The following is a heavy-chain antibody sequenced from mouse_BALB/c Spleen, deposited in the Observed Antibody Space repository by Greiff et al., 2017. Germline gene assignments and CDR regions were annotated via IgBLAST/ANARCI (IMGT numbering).Heavy chain of an antibody. CDR1: GYSFTSYY. Sequence: EVQLQQSGPELMKPGASVTISCKASGYSFTSYYMHWVKQSHGKSLEWIGYIDPFNGGTSYNQKFKGKATLTVDKSSSTAYMHLSSLTSEDSAVYYCTRGYPAMDYWGQGTSVTVSA. J-gene: IGHJ4*01. CDR2: IDPFNGGT. D-gene: IGHD5-1-1*01. CDR3: TRGYPAMDY. V-gene: IGHV1S135*01.